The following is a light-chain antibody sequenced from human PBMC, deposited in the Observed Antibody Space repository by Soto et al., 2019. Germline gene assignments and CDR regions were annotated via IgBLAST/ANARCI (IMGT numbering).Light chain of an antibody. V-gene: IGKV3-20*01. CDR2: NAF. CDR1: QSVSSSY. J-gene: IGKJ4*01. CDR3: QQYGSSPGT. Sequence: EIVLPQSTGTLSLSLGARATRXSRTLPSVAXSQSVSSSYLAWYQQKPGQAPRLLIYNAFNRATGIPDRFSGSGSGTDFTLTISRLEPEDFAVYYCQQYGSSPGTFGGGTKVDIK.